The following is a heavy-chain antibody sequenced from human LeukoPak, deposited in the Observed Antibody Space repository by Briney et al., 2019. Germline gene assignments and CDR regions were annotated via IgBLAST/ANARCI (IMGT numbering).Heavy chain of an antibody. J-gene: IGHJ5*02. CDR3: AKDAYYDILTGVHWFDP. CDR2: ISWNSGSI. D-gene: IGHD3-9*01. CDR1: GFTFDDYA. Sequence: PGGSLRLSCAASGFTFDDYAMHWVRQAPGKGLEWVSGISWNSGSIGYADSVKGRFTISRDNAKNSLYLQMNSLRAEDTALYYCAKDAYYDILTGVHWFDPWGQGTLATVSS. V-gene: IGHV3-9*01.